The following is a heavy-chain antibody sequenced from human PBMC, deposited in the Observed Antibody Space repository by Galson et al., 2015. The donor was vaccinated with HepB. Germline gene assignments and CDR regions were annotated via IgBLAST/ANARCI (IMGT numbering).Heavy chain of an antibody. CDR3: ARDLDVPAAAIPGDYYYYMDV. D-gene: IGHD2-2*02. J-gene: IGHJ6*03. CDR2: ISSSSSYT. CDR1: GFTFSDYY. V-gene: IGHV3-11*06. Sequence: SLRLSCAASGFTFSDYYMSWIRQAPGKGLEWVSYISSSSSYTNYADSVKGRFTISRDNAKNSLYQQMNSLRAEDTAVYYCARDLDVPAAAIPGDYYYYMDVWGKGTTVTVSS.